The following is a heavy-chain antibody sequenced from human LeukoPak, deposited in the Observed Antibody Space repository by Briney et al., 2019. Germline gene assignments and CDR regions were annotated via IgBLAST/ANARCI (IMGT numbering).Heavy chain of an antibody. CDR1: GFTSSSYG. J-gene: IGHJ4*02. Sequence: PGGSLRLSCAASGFTSSSYGMHWVRQAPGKGLEWVAFIRSDGSNKYYADSVKGRFTISRDNSKNTLYLQLNSLRAEDTAVYYCAKVMDRDIVATIRLGSQYYFDYWGQGTLVTVSS. D-gene: IGHD5-12*01. CDR2: IRSDGSNK. V-gene: IGHV3-30*02. CDR3: AKVMDRDIVATIRLGSQYYFDY.